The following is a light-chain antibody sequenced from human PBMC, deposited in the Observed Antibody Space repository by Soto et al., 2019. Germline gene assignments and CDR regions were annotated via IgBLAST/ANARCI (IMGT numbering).Light chain of an antibody. CDR2: TLS. Sequence: DIVMTGTRLSLRVTRSDPNCIWCMSSQSLXDSDDGNTYLDWYLQKPGQSPQLLIYTLSYRASGVPDRFSGSGSGTDFTLKISRVEAEDVGVYYCMERIEFPITFGQGTRLEIK. CDR1: QSLXDSDDGNTY. V-gene: IGKV2-40*01. J-gene: IGKJ5*01. CDR3: MERIEFPIT.